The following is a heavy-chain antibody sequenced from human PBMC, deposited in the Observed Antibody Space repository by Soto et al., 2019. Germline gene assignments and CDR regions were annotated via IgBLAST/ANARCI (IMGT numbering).Heavy chain of an antibody. Sequence: SETLSLTCAVYGGSFSGYYWSWIRQPPGKGLEWIGEINHSGSTNYNPSLKSRVTISVDTSKNQFSLKLSSVTAADTAVYYCARGKRYFDWLFVHFDYWGQGTLVTVSS. D-gene: IGHD3-9*01. CDR3: ARGKRYFDWLFVHFDY. V-gene: IGHV4-34*01. J-gene: IGHJ4*02. CDR2: INHSGST. CDR1: GGSFSGYY.